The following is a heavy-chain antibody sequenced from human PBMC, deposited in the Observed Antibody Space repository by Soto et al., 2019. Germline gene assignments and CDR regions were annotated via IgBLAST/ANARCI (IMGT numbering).Heavy chain of an antibody. J-gene: IGHJ6*02. CDR2: TYYGSKWYN. CDR3: ARDALEYNWNVNGMDV. V-gene: IGHV6-1*01. CDR1: GDSVSSNSAA. D-gene: IGHD1-20*01. Sequence: PSQTLSLTCAISGDSVSSNSAAWNWIRQSPSRGLEWLGRTYYGSKWYNDYAVSVKSRITINPDTSKNQFSLQLNSVTPEDTAVYYCARDALEYNWNVNGMDVWGQGTTVTVSS.